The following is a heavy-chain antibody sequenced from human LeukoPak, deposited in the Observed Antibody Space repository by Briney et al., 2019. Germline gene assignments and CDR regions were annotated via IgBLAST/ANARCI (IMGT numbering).Heavy chain of an antibody. Sequence: SETLSLTCTVSGVSISSYYWSWIRQPPGKGLEWIGYIYTSGSTNYNPSLKSRVTISVDTSKNQFSLKLSSVTAADTAVYYCARLGGSSWYFDAFDIWGQGTMVTVSS. V-gene: IGHV4-4*09. CDR2: IYTSGST. J-gene: IGHJ3*02. D-gene: IGHD6-13*01. CDR1: GVSISSYY. CDR3: ARLGGSSWYFDAFDI.